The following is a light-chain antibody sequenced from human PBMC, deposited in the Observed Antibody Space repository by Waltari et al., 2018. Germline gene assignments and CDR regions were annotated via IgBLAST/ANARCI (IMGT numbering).Light chain of an antibody. Sequence: QLVLTQSPSASASLGASVKITCTLSSGHRSTVVAWSQQQPEKGPRYLMKVNSDGSHSKGDGIPDRFSGSSSGAERYLTISSLQSDDEADYYCQTWGTGIWVFGGGTRLTVL. CDR2: VNSDGSH. V-gene: IGLV4-69*01. J-gene: IGLJ3*02. CDR3: QTWGTGIWV. CDR1: SGHRSTV.